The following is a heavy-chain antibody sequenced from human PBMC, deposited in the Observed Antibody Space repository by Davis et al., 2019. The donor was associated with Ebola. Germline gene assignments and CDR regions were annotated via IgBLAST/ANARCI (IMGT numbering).Heavy chain of an antibody. Sequence: GGSLRLSCAASGFTFDAYAMHWVRQAPGKGLEWVSGISWNSGSIGYADSVKGRFTISRDNAKNSLYLQMNSLRAEDTALYYCAGSSWYYFDYWGQGTLVTVSS. J-gene: IGHJ4*02. CDR1: GFTFDAYA. V-gene: IGHV3-9*01. CDR3: AGSSWYYFDY. CDR2: ISWNSGSI. D-gene: IGHD6-13*01.